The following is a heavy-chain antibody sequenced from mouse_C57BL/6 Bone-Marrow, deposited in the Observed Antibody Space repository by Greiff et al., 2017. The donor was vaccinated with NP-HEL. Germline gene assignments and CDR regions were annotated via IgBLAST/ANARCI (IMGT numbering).Heavy chain of an antibody. CDR2: INPGSGGT. Sequence: QVQLQQSGAELVRPGTSVKVSCKASGYAFTNYLIEWVKQRPGQGLEWIGVINPGSGGTNYNEKFKGKATLTADKSSSTAYMQLSSLTSEDSAVYFCAREGPLLLCAYWGQGTLVTVSA. CDR3: AREGPLLLCAY. J-gene: IGHJ3*01. V-gene: IGHV1-54*01. CDR1: GYAFTNYL. D-gene: IGHD1-1*01.